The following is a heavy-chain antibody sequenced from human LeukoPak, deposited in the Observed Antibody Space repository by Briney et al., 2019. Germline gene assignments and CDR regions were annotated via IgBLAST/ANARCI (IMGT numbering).Heavy chain of an antibody. J-gene: IGHJ5*02. Sequence: PGGSLRLSCAASGFTFSSYAMHWVRQAPGKGLEWVAVISYDGSNKYCADSVKGRFTISRDNSKNTLYLQMNSLRAEDTAVYYCAREDYDFWSGYYGRTNWFDPWGQGTLVTVSS. CDR2: ISYDGSNK. CDR3: AREDYDFWSGYYGRTNWFDP. D-gene: IGHD3-3*01. CDR1: GFTFSSYA. V-gene: IGHV3-30*04.